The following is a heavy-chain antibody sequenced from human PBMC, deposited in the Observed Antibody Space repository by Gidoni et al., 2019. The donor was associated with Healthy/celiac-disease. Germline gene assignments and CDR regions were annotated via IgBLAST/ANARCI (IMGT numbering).Heavy chain of an antibody. D-gene: IGHD5-12*01. CDR1: CFTFSSYA. CDR2: ISYDVSNK. Sequence: QVQLVESGGGVVQHGRSLRLSCTVSCFTFSSYAMHWFSQAPGKGLEWVAVISYDVSNKYYADSLKGRFTISRDNSKNTLYLQMNSLRAEDTAVYYCARDPDIVATQKKYGMDVWGQGTTVTVSS. J-gene: IGHJ6*02. CDR3: ARDPDIVATQKKYGMDV. V-gene: IGHV3-30*01.